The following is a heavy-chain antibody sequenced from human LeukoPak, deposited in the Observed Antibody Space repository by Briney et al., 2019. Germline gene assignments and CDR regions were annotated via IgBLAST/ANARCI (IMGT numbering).Heavy chain of an antibody. D-gene: IGHD3-16*01. V-gene: IGHV3-11*06. CDR2: VTIDSSHT. Sequence: GGSLRLSCAASGFPFSSYHMRWIRQAPGKGLEWVSSVTIDSSHTNYADSVEGRFTLSRDNAKNSPYLQMNSLRAEDTAVYYCARETFYAFDFWGQGAMVIVSS. J-gene: IGHJ3*01. CDR1: GFPFSSYH. CDR3: ARETFYAFDF.